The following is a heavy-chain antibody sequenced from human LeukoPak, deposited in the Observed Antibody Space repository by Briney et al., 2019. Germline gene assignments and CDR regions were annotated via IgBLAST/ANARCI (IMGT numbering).Heavy chain of an antibody. CDR2: VFYTGRT. CDR3: ARYRIYYYDSGSYPEGYFDY. J-gene: IGHJ4*02. CDR1: DGSVWTGDYY. V-gene: IGHV4-39*01. Sequence: SETLSLTCTVSDGSVWTGDYYWGWIRQSPGKGLEWIGNVFYTGRTYYNPSLKSLATISVDTSRNQFSLRPNSVTAADTAVYYCARYRIYYYDSGSYPEGYFDYWGQGTLVTVSS. D-gene: IGHD3-22*01.